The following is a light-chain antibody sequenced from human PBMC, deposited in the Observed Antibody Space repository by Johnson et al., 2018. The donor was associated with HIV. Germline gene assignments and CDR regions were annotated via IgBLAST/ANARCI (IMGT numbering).Light chain of an antibody. V-gene: IGLV1-51*02. CDR3: GTWDSSLSAGGG. Sequence: QPVLTQPPSVSAAPGQRVTISCSGGIANIGNNYVSWYKQLPGTAPKLLIYENNKRPSGIPDRFSGSKSGTSATLDITGLQTGDEADYYCGTWDSSLSAGGGFGTGTKVTVL. CDR1: IANIGNNY. J-gene: IGLJ1*01. CDR2: ENN.